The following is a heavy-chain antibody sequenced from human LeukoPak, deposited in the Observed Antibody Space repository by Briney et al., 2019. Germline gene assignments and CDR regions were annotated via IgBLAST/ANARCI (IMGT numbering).Heavy chain of an antibody. Sequence: GGTLRLSCAASGFTFTKYGMSWVRQAPGKGLEWISTISDSGAYTYYADFVKGRFTVSRDNSKNMVFLEVNSLRAEDTATYFCAKGRILWFGEQSDFDYWGQGTLVTVSS. J-gene: IGHJ4*02. V-gene: IGHV3-23*01. D-gene: IGHD3-10*01. CDR3: AKGRILWFGEQSDFDY. CDR2: ISDSGAYT. CDR1: GFTFTKYG.